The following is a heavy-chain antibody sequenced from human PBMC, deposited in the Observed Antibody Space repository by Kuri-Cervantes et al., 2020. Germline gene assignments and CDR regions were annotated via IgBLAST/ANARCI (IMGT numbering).Heavy chain of an antibody. D-gene: IGHD1-26*01. Sequence: GESLKISCKVSGFRFSSYGMHWVRQAPGKGLEWVAVISYDGSNKYYADSVKGRFTISRDNSKNTLYLQMNSLRAEGTAVYYCARAVGATALDYWGQGTLVTVSS. CDR3: ARAVGATALDY. CDR1: GFRFSSYG. J-gene: IGHJ4*02. CDR2: ISYDGSNK. V-gene: IGHV3-30*03.